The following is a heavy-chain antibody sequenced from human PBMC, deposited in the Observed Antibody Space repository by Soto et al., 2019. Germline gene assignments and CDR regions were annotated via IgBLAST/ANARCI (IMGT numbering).Heavy chain of an antibody. CDR1: GYTFTGYY. Sequence: ASVKVSCKASGYTFTGYYMHWVRQAPGQGLEWMGWINPNSGGTNYAQKFQGRVTMTRDTSISTAYMELSRLRSDDTAVYYCARYQIYSGSPSQFQNWGQGTLVTVSS. D-gene: IGHD1-26*01. CDR2: INPNSGGT. CDR3: ARYQIYSGSPSQFQN. V-gene: IGHV1-2*02. J-gene: IGHJ1*01.